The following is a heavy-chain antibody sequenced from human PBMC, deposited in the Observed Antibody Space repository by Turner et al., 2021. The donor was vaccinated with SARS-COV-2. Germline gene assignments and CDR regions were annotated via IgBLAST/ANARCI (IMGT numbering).Heavy chain of an antibody. CDR3: AKDGDFGGNLAYFES. J-gene: IGHJ4*02. Sequence: EVQLVESGGGWVQPGESLRLSCAASGFIFDDYAMHWVRQTPGKGLEWVSGISWSGDSLRYADSVRGRFTVSRDSAKNSLYLQLDSLRIEDTAFYYCAKDGDFGGNLAYFESWGQGTLVTVSS. V-gene: IGHV3-9*01. CDR2: ISWSGDSL. CDR1: GFIFDDYA. D-gene: IGHD2-21*02.